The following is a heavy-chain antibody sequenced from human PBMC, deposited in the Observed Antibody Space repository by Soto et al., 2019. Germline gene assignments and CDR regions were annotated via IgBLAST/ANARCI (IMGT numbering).Heavy chain of an antibody. Sequence: QITLKESGPTLVKPTQTLTLTCTFSGFSLKFSTNGDGVGWIRQPPGKALEGLAFIYWDDNKRYSPSLNSRLTITNGTCKNQVVLTMTNMDPVDSVTYFCVHILSSESFDYWGRGALVTVSS. CDR1: GFSLKFSTNGDG. D-gene: IGHD3-10*01. CDR3: VHILSSESFDY. CDR2: IYWDDNK. J-gene: IGHJ4*02. V-gene: IGHV2-5*02.